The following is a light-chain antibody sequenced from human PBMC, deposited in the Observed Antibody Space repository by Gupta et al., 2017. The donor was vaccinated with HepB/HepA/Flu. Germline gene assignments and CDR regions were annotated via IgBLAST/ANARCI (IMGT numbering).Light chain of an antibody. J-gene: IGKJ2*04. Sequence: DIVMTQSPDSLAVSLAERPTINCKSSQSVLYSSNNKNYLACYQQKPGQPPKLLICWASTRESGVPDRFSGSGSGTDFTLTISGLQAEDVAVYYCQQYYSTPCSFGQGTKLEIK. CDR3: QQYYSTPCS. V-gene: IGKV4-1*01. CDR1: QSVLYSSNNKNY. CDR2: WAS.